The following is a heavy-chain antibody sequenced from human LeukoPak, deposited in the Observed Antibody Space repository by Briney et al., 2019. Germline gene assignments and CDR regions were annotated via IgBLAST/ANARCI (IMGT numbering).Heavy chain of an antibody. J-gene: IGHJ5*02. Sequence: PSETLSLTCAVYGGSFSGYYWSWIRQPPGKGLEWIGEINHSGSTNYNPSLKSRVTISVDTSKNQFSLKLSSVTAADTAVYYCARAVWGVAHNWFDPWGQGTLVTVSS. CDR2: INHSGST. CDR3: ARAVWGVAHNWFDP. V-gene: IGHV4-34*01. D-gene: IGHD3-10*01. CDR1: GGSFSGYY.